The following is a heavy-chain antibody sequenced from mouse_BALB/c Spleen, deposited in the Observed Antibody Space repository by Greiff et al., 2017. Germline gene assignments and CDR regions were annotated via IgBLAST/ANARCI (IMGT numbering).Heavy chain of an antibody. Sequence: EVQGVESGGGLVKPGGSLKLSCAASGFAFSSYDMSWVRQTPEKRLEWVAYISSGGGSTYYPDTVKGRFTISRDNAKNILYLQMSSLRSEDTAMYYCARGDGYEAIDYWGQGTSVTVSS. J-gene: IGHJ4*01. V-gene: IGHV5-12-1*01. CDR2: ISSGGGST. CDR1: GFAFSSYD. D-gene: IGHD2-3*01. CDR3: ARGDGYEAIDY.